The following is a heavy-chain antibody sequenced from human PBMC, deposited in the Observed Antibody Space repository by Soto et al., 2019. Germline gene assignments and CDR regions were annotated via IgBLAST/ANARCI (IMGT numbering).Heavy chain of an antibody. V-gene: IGHV4-39*07. CDR2: IYSSGTP. CDR3: ARDRGRDGFIDY. J-gene: IGHJ4*02. D-gene: IGHD3-10*01. Sequence: SETLSLTCTVSGDSISSNSHYLGWIRQPPGKGLESIANIYSSGTPNYSVSLKSRVTMSVDTSKNQFSLKLRSVSAADTAVYYCARDRGRDGFIDYWSQGTLVTVSS. CDR1: GDSISSNSHY.